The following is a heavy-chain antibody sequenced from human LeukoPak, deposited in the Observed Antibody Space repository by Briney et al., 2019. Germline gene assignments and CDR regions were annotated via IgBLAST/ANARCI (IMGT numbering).Heavy chain of an antibody. CDR1: GFTFSKAW. CDR2: IKSKTDGGTT. J-gene: IGHJ4*02. V-gene: IGHV3-15*01. CDR3: TTEDYGDYVPDY. D-gene: IGHD4-17*01. Sequence: GGSLRLSCAAFGFTFSKAWMSWVRQAPGKGLEWVGQIKSKTDGGTTDYAAPVKGRFTISRDDSKNSLYLLMNSLKTEDTAVYYCTTEDYGDYVPDYWGQGTLVTVSS.